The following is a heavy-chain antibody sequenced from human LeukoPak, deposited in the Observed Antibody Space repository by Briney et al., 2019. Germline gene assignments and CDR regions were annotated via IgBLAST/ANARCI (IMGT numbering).Heavy chain of an antibody. D-gene: IGHD3-22*01. CDR3: AREHSSGYYFDAFDI. CDR1: GYTFTSYG. Sequence: ASVKVSCKASGYTFTSYGISWVRQAPGEGPEWMGWISGSTGDTNYAQKFQGRGTMTADTSSSTAYMELRSLRSDDTAVYYCAREHSSGYYFDAFDIWGQGTMVTVSS. CDR2: ISGSTGDT. J-gene: IGHJ3*02. V-gene: IGHV1-18*01.